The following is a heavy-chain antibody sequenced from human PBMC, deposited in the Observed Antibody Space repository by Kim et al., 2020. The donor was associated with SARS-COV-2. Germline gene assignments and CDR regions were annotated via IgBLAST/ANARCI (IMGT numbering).Heavy chain of an antibody. V-gene: IGHV3-53*04. D-gene: IGHD5-18*01. CDR1: GFTVSSNY. Sequence: GSLRLSCAASGFTVSSNYMSWVRQAPGKGLEWVSVIYSGGSTYYADSVKSRVTISRHNSKNTLYLQMNSLRAEDTAVYYCARGGYSYGYDYWGQGTLVTVSS. CDR3: ARGGYSYGYDY. J-gene: IGHJ4*02. CDR2: IYSGGST.